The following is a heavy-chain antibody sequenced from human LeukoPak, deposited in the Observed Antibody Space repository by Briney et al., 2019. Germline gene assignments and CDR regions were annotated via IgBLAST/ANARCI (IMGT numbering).Heavy chain of an antibody. V-gene: IGHV3-30*04. CDR2: ISYDGSNK. CDR1: GFTFISYA. CDR3: ARALEGWYLAGP. D-gene: IGHD4-23*01. Sequence: GGSLRLSCAASGFTFISYAMHWVRQAPGKGLEWVAVISYDGSNKYYADSVKGRFTISIDNSKNTLYLQMNSLRAEDTAVYYCARALEGWYLAGPWGQGTLVTVSS. J-gene: IGHJ5*02.